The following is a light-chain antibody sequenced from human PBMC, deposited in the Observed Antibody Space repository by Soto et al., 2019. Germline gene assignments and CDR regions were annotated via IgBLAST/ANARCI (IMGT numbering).Light chain of an antibody. J-gene: IGKJ1*01. Sequence: EIVLTQSPGTLSLSPGEIATLSCRASQSVSSSYLAWYQQKPGQAPRPLIYGASNRAIGIPDRFSGSGSGTDFTLTISRLEPEDFAVYYCQKYGSSPWTFGQGTKGEIK. CDR1: QSVSSSY. CDR3: QKYGSSPWT. V-gene: IGKV3-20*01. CDR2: GAS.